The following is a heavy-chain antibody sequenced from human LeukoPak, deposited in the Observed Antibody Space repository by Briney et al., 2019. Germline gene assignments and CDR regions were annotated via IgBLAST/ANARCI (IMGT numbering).Heavy chain of an antibody. J-gene: IGHJ3*02. V-gene: IGHV4-4*07. CDR3: ARVGGYYARSAFDI. Sequence: PSETLSLTCTVSGGSISSYYWSWIRQPAGKGLEWIGRIYTSGSTNYNPSLKSRVTMSVDTSKNQFSLKLSSVTAADTAVYYCARVGGYYARSAFDIWGQGTMVTVSS. CDR2: IYTSGST. D-gene: IGHD3-22*01. CDR1: GGSISSYY.